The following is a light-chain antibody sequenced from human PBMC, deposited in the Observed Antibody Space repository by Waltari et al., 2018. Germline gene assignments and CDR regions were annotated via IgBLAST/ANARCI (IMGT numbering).Light chain of an antibody. J-gene: IGLJ3*02. V-gene: IGLV2-11*01. Sequence: QSALTQPRSVSGSPGQSVTISCTGTSSDVGGYNYVSWYQQHPGKAPKLMIYDVSKRPSGVPDRFSGSKCGNTASLTISGLQAEDEADYYCCSYAGSYTFEVFGGGTKLTVL. CDR3: CSYAGSYTFEV. CDR2: DVS. CDR1: SSDVGGYNY.